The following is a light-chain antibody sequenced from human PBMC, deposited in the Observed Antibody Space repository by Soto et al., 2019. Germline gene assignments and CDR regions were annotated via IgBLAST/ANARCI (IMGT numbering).Light chain of an antibody. V-gene: IGLV1-51*01. CDR1: YSNIGSNY. Sequence: CPGSYSNIGSNYVSWYQQLPETAPKLLIYDNNKRPSGIPDRFSGSKSGTSATLGITGLQPGDEADYYCGTWDSSLSAYVVLGGGTKLTVL. J-gene: IGLJ2*01. CDR3: GTWDSSLSAYVV. CDR2: DNN.